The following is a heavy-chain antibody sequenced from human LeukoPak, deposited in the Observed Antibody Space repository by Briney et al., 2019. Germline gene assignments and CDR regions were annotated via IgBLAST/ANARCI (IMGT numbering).Heavy chain of an antibody. CDR3: ARDTSGWDGSWYFDL. V-gene: IGHV4-59*12. D-gene: IGHD6-19*01. J-gene: IGHJ2*01. CDR2: ISYSGTT. Sequence: SETLSLTCTVSGGSISGYYWSWIRQPPGKGLEWIGYISYSGTTNYNPSLKSRVTMSIDTSKNQFSLKLSSVTAADTAVYYCARDTSGWDGSWYFDLWGRGTLVSVSS. CDR1: GGSISGYY.